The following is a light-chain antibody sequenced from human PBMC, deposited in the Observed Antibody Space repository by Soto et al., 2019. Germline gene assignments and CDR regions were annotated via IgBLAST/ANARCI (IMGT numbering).Light chain of an antibody. CDR3: KPYGSPPIN. CDR2: GTS. V-gene: IGKV3-20*01. J-gene: IGKJ5*01. CDR1: QSVSSTY. Sequence: TQSPGALALTPEERDTLSWMASQSVSSTYLGWYQQQPGQPPRLLMSGTSNRATGTPDRFSGGGSGTDFTLTIRRLEPEAFAVYCCKPYGSPPINFGQGTRLEI.